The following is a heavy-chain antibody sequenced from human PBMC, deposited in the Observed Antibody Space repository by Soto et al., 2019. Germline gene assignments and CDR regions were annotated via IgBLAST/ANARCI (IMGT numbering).Heavy chain of an antibody. CDR1: CDPINSFY. CDR2: IYYSGST. V-gene: IGHV4-59*01. Sequence: PSETLSLTCTVSCDPINSFYWTWIRQPPGKGLEWIGYIYYSGSTNYNPSLKSRATISIDTSKNQFSLSLSSVTAADTAVYYCARARYNWNYGDYYYGLDVWGQGTTVTVSS. D-gene: IGHD1-7*01. CDR3: ARARYNWNYGDYYYGLDV. J-gene: IGHJ6*02.